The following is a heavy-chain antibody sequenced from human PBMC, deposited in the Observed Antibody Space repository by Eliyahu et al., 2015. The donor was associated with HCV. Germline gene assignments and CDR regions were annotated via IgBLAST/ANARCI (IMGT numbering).Heavy chain of an antibody. CDR3: AKLGYCSSTTCPRGGGFDI. D-gene: IGHD2-2*01. CDR1: GDSISSGGYF. Sequence: EPSQTLSLTCTVSGDSISSGGYFWSWIRQHPGKDLEWIGYMYNSGNTYYNPSLKSRVTISADTSENQFSLKLSSVSAADTAVYYCAKLGYCSSTTCPRGGGFDIWGQGTLVTVSS. V-gene: IGHV4-31*03. CDR2: MYNSGNT. J-gene: IGHJ3*02.